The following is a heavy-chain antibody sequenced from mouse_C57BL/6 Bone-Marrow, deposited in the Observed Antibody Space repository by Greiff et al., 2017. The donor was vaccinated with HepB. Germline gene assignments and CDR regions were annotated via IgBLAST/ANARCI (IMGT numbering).Heavy chain of an antibody. CDR2: IRSKSNNYAT. CDR1: GFSFNTYA. D-gene: IGHD1-2*01. Sequence: EVQVVESGGGLVQPKGSLKLSCAASGFSFNTYAMNWVRQAPGKGLEWVARIRSKSNNYATYYADSVKDRFTISRDDSESMLYLQMNNLKTEDTAMYYCVRLITTKWYFDVWGTGTTVTVSS. V-gene: IGHV10-1*01. J-gene: IGHJ1*03. CDR3: VRLITTKWYFDV.